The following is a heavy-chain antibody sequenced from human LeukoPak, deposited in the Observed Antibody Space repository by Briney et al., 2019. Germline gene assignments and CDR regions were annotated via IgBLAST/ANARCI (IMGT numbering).Heavy chain of an antibody. CDR2: IQNTGDT. D-gene: IGHD6-19*01. V-gene: IGHV4-59*01. CDR3: VKHGSGWSFDY. CDR1: SASISNYY. J-gene: IGHJ4*02. Sequence: SETLSLTCTVSSASISNYYWGWIRQSPGKGLEWIGYIQNTGDTTYNPSLKSRVSISKDMSNNQFSLQLPSVTAADTAVYYCVKHGSGWSFDYWGQGTLVTVSS.